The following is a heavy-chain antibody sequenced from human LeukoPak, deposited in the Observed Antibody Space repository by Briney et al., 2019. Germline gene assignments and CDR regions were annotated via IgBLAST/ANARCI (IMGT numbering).Heavy chain of an antibody. CDR2: IYYSGST. Sequence: PSETLSLTCTVSGGSISSYYWSWIRQPPGKGLEWIGYIYYSGSTNYNPSLKSRVTISVDTSKNQSSLKLSSVTAADTAVYYCARFGKYDFWSRYIDYWGQGTLVTVSS. CDR3: ARFGKYDFWSRYIDY. J-gene: IGHJ4*02. V-gene: IGHV4-59*01. D-gene: IGHD3-3*01. CDR1: GGSISSYY.